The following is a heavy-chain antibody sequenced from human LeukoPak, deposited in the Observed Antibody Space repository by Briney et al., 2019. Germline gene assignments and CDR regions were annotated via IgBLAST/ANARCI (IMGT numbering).Heavy chain of an antibody. J-gene: IGHJ4*02. CDR1: GFSLRTSGMC. Sequence: SGPTLVHPTQTLTLTCTFSGFSLRTSGMCVSWIRQPPGKALEWLAVIDWDDDKYYSTSLKTRLTISKDTSKNQVVLTMTNMDPVDTATYYCARMVYHDILTGYFFDYWGQGTLVTVSS. CDR2: IDWDDDK. D-gene: IGHD3-9*01. CDR3: ARMVYHDILTGYFFDY. V-gene: IGHV2-70*01.